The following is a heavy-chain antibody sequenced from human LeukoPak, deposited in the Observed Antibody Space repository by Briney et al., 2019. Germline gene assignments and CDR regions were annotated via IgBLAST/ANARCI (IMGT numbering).Heavy chain of an antibody. Sequence: PGGSLRLSCAASGFTFSSYSMNWVRQAPGKGLEWVSSISSSSSYIYYADSVKGRFTISRDNAKNSLYLQMNSLRAEDTALYYCAITREFGDYVFVYWGQGTLVTVSS. CDR2: ISSSSSYI. V-gene: IGHV3-21*01. J-gene: IGHJ4*02. D-gene: IGHD4-17*01. CDR3: AITREFGDYVFVY. CDR1: GFTFSSYS.